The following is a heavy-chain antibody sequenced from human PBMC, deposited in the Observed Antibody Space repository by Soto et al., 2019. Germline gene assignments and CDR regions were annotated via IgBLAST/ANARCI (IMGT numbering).Heavy chain of an antibody. CDR3: AGDPDSHYNDSHAYSYP. J-gene: IGHJ5*02. V-gene: IGHV4-31*03. Sequence: PSETLYITSTASGDSISRGAYYWAWIRQHPVKGLEWIGYISNSGRTYYNPSLKSRLTISLDTSENQFSLKLTSVTAADTAVYYCAGDPDSHYNDSHAYSYPWGQGTLVTVSS. CDR1: GDSISRGAYY. CDR2: ISNSGRT. D-gene: IGHD3-22*01.